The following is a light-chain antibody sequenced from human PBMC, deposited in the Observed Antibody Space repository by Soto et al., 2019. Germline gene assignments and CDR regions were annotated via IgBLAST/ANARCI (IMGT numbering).Light chain of an antibody. CDR2: GAS. V-gene: IGKV3-20*01. J-gene: IGKJ2*01. Sequence: EIVLTQSPGTLSLSPGERATLSCRASQSVSSSYLAWYQQKPGQAPRLLIYGASSRATGIPDRFSGSGSGTDFTLTISRLEPADFAVYYCQQYGSFPMYTFGQGTKLEIK. CDR3: QQYGSFPMYT. CDR1: QSVSSSY.